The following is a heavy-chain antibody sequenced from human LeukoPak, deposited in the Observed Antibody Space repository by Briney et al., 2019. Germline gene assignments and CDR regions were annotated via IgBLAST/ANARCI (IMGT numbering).Heavy chain of an antibody. CDR1: GGSISSYY. D-gene: IGHD4-17*01. J-gene: IGHJ5*02. CDR3: ARDRIVTVNNWFDH. V-gene: IGHV4-4*07. CDR2: IYTSGST. Sequence: PSETLSLTCTVSGGSISSYYWSWIRQPAGKGLEWIGRIYTSGSTNYNPSLKSRVTMSVDTSKNQFSLKLSSVTAADTAVYYGARDRIVTVNNWFDHWGQGTLVTVSS.